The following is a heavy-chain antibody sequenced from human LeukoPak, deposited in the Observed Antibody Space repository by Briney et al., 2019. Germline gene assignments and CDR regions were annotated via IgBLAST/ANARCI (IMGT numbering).Heavy chain of an antibody. J-gene: IGHJ6*03. CDR1: GFTFSSYA. V-gene: IGHV3-23*01. Sequence: PGGSLRLSCAASGFTFSSYAMSWVRQAPGKGLEWVSAISGSGGSTYYADSVKGRFTISRDNSKNTLYLQMNSLRAEDTAVYYCAKGRGSSSWYHYYYYYMDVWGKGTTVTVSS. D-gene: IGHD6-13*01. CDR2: ISGSGGST. CDR3: AKGRGSSSWYHYYYYYMDV.